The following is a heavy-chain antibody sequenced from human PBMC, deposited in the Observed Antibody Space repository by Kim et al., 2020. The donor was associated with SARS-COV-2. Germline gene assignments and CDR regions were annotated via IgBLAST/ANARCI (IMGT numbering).Heavy chain of an antibody. D-gene: IGHD2-2*01. J-gene: IGHJ2*01. V-gene: IGHV1-69*13. CDR2: IIPIFGTA. CDR3: ARGGVVVPVYWYFDL. CDR1: GGTFSSYA. Sequence: SVKVSCKASGGTFSSYAISWVRQAPGQGLEWMGGIIPIFGTANYAQKFQGRVTITADESTSTAYMELSSLRSEDTAVYYCARGGVVVPVYWYFDLWGRGTLVTVSS.